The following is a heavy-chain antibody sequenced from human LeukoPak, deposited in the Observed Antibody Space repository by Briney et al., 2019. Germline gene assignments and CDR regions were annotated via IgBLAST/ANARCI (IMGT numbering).Heavy chain of an antibody. D-gene: IGHD3-22*01. V-gene: IGHV3-23*01. Sequence: GGSLRLSCAASGFTFSNYAMSWVRQAPGKGLEWVSIISGSDGHIYYADSVKGRFTISRDNSMNTLYLRMNSLRVEDTAVYFCAKRGVVIRVILVGFHKEASYFDSWGQGALVTVSS. J-gene: IGHJ4*02. CDR1: GFTFSNYA. CDR2: ISGSDGHI. CDR3: AKRGVVIRVILVGFHKEASYFDS.